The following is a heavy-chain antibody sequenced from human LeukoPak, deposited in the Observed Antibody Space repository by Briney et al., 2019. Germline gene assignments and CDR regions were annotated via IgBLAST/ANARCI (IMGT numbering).Heavy chain of an antibody. CDR2: ITSSGAAT. J-gene: IGHJ4*02. CDR1: GFTFSSYA. Sequence: GGSLRLSCAASGFTFSSYAMSWVRQAPGKGLEWVPSITSSGAATYYADSVKGRFTVSRDNSDNTLYLQMNSLRAEDTAVYYCAKDRPNYYGSNGHYYKLNGDCWGQGTLVTVSS. V-gene: IGHV3-23*01. D-gene: IGHD3-22*01. CDR3: AKDRPNYYGSNGHYYKLNGDC.